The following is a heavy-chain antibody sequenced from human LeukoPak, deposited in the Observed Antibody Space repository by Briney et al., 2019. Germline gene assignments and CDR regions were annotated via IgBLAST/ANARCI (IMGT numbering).Heavy chain of an antibody. J-gene: IGHJ2*01. V-gene: IGHV1-2*02. CDR2: IDPNSGGT. Sequence: ASVKVSCRASGYTFTAHYIHWVRQAPGQGLEWMGWIDPNSGGTNYAQKFRGSVTMTGDTSINTAFMELSRLRSDDTAIYYCARGRGTTMVRGVITNYFDLWGRGSLVTVSS. CDR3: ARGRGTTMVRGVITNYFDL. D-gene: IGHD3-10*01. CDR1: GYTFTAHY.